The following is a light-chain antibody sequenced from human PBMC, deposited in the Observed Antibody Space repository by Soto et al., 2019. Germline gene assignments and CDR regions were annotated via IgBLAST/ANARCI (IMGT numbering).Light chain of an antibody. J-gene: IGKJ1*01. CDR2: RAS. CDR1: QSVSSK. V-gene: IGKV3-15*01. CDR3: QQYNSSLWT. Sequence: EILMTQSPFTLSVSPGEGATLSCRASQSVSSKLAWYQQKPGQAPSLLIYRASTRATGIPARFSGSGSGTEFTLIISSLQSEDSALYYCQQYNSSLWTFGQGTKVDIK.